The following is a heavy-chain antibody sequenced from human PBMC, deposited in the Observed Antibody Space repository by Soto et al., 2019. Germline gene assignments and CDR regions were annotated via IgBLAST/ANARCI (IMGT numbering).Heavy chain of an antibody. CDR2: IKQDGCEK. Sequence: GGSLRLSCAASGFTFSSYWMSWVRQAPGKGLEWVANIKQDGCEKYYVDSVKGRFTISRDNAKNSLYLQMNSLRAEDTAVYYCASSPGERDAFDIWGQGTMVTVSS. J-gene: IGHJ3*02. CDR3: ASSPGERDAFDI. D-gene: IGHD7-27*01. V-gene: IGHV3-7*01. CDR1: GFTFSSYW.